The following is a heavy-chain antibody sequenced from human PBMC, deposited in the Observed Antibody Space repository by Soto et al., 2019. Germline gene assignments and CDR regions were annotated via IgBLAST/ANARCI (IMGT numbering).Heavy chain of an antibody. D-gene: IGHD6-13*01. CDR3: ASEIAAAAYGPENWFDP. CDR1: GFTFSSYS. CDR2: ISSSSSYI. Sequence: EVQLVESGGGLVKPGGSLRLSCAASGFTFSSYSMNWVRQAPGKGLEWVSSISSSSSYIYYADSVKGRFTISRDNAKNSLYLQMNSLRAEDTAVYYCASEIAAAAYGPENWFDPWGQGTLVTVSS. J-gene: IGHJ5*02. V-gene: IGHV3-21*01.